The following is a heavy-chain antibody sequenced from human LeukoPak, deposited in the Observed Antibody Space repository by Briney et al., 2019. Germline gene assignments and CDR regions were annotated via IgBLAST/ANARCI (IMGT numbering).Heavy chain of an antibody. CDR2: IKQDGSEK. V-gene: IGHV3-7*01. J-gene: IGHJ4*02. Sequence: GGSLRLSCAASGFTFSSYWMSWVRQAPGKGLEWVANIKQDGSEKYYVDSVKGRFTISRDNAKNSLYLQMNSLRAEDTAVYYCARVRGYCSGGSCSGSDYWGQGTLVTVSS. CDR3: ARVRGYCSGGSCSGSDY. D-gene: IGHD2-15*01. CDR1: GFTFSSYW.